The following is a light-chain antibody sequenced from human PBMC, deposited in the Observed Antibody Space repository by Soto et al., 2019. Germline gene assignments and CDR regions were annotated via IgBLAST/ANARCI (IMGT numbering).Light chain of an antibody. J-gene: IGLJ2*01. Sequence: QSVLTQPASVSGSPGQSITISCTGGSSDVGTYKFVSWYQQHPGKAPKLMIYEGSKRPSGVSNRFSGSMSGNTASLTISGLQAEDEADYYCCSFAGSTTGFGGGTKLTVL. V-gene: IGLV2-23*01. CDR1: SSDVGTYKF. CDR2: EGS. CDR3: CSFAGSTTG.